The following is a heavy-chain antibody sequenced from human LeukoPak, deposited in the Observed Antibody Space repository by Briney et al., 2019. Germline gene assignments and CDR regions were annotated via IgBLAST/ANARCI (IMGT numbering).Heavy chain of an antibody. CDR2: INPNSGGT. CDR3: ARDRRGVPRNWFDP. Sequence: ASVKVSCKASGYTFAGYYMHWVRQAPGQGLEWMGLINPNSGGTNYAQKFQGRVTMTRDTSISTAYMELSRLRSDDTAVYYCARDRRGVPRNWFDPWGQGTLVTVSS. D-gene: IGHD2/OR15-2a*01. V-gene: IGHV1-2*02. J-gene: IGHJ5*02. CDR1: GYTFAGYY.